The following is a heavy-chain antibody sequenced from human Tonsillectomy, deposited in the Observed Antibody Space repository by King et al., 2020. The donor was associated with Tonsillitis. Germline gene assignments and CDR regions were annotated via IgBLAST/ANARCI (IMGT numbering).Heavy chain of an antibody. CDR1: GFIFSSYA. Sequence: DVQLVESGGGVVQPGGSLRLSCSASGFIFSSYAMHWVRQAPGKGLEYVGAISINGGTTYYADSVRGRFTISRDNSKNTLYLQMSSLRAEDTAVYYCVKDCTVGTCYSDYFESWGQGTLVTVSS. CDR3: VKDCTVGTCYSDYFES. V-gene: IGHV3-64D*06. J-gene: IGHJ4*02. CDR2: ISINGGTT. D-gene: IGHD2-15*01.